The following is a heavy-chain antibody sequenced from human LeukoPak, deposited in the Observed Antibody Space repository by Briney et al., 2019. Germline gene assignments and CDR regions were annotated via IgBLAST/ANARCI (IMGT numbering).Heavy chain of an antibody. V-gene: IGHV4-39*01. Sequence: SETLSLTCTVSGGSISSSSYYWGWIRQPPGKRLEWIGSIYYSGSTYYNPSLKSRVTISVDTSKNQFSLKLSSVTAADTAVYYCARHAEDYYYMDVWGKGTTVTVSS. CDR2: IYYSGST. CDR1: GGSISSSSYY. J-gene: IGHJ6*03. CDR3: ARHAEDYYYMDV.